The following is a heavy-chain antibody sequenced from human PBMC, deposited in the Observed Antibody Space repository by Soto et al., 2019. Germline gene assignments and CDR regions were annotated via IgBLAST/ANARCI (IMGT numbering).Heavy chain of an antibody. CDR3: AIAMIVVVNQYYYYGMDV. CDR2: IIPIFGTA. CDR1: GGTFSSYA. J-gene: IGHJ6*02. V-gene: IGHV1-69*13. D-gene: IGHD3-22*01. Sequence: SVKVSCKASGGTFSSYAISWVRQAPGQGLEWMGGIIPIFGTANYAQKFQGRVTITADESTSTAYMELSSLRSEDTAVYYCAIAMIVVVNQYYYYGMDVWGQGTTVTVSS.